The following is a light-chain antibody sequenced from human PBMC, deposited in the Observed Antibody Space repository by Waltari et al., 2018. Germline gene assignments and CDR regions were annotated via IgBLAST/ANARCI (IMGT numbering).Light chain of an antibody. V-gene: IGLV3-19*01. Sequence: SSELTPDPAVSVALGQTVRITCHGDSFRTYHASEYQLKPGQAPVLVIYGKDKRPSGIPDRISGYSSGATSSLTITGAQAEDEADYYCSSRNGRANQVVFAGGTKVTVL. CDR2: GKD. CDR1: SFRTYH. J-gene: IGLJ3*02. CDR3: SSRNGRANQVV.